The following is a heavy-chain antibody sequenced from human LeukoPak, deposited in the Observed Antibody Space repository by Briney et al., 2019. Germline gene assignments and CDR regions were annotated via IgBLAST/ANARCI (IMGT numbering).Heavy chain of an antibody. Sequence: GGSLRLSCAASGFTFSSYGMHWVRQAPGKGLEWVANIKQDGSEKYYVDSVKGRFTISRDNAKNSLYLQMSSLRAEDTAVYYCARGNWFGARGNSDFDCWGQGTLVTVSS. J-gene: IGHJ4*02. CDR2: IKQDGSEK. V-gene: IGHV3-7*04. CDR3: ARGNWFGARGNSDFDC. CDR1: GFTFSSYG. D-gene: IGHD4-23*01.